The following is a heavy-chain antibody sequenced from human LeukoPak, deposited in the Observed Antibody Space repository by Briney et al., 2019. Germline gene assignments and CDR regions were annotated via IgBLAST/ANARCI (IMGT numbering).Heavy chain of an antibody. CDR3: TREKYYDFWRAAGFDY. CDR2: ISSSSSYI. CDR1: GFTFRSYS. V-gene: IGHV3-21*01. D-gene: IGHD3-3*01. J-gene: IGHJ4*02. Sequence: GGSLRLSCAGSGFTFRSYSMNWVRQAPGKGLEWVSSISSSSSYIYYADSVKGRFTISRDNAKNSLYLQMNSLRAEDTAVYYSTREKYYDFWRAAGFDYWGQGTLVTVSS.